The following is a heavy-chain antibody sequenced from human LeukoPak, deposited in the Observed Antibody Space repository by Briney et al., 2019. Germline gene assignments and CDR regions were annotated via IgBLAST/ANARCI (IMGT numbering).Heavy chain of an antibody. V-gene: IGHV3-23*01. Sequence: PGGSLSLSCAASGFTFSSYAMSWVRQAPGKGLEWVSAISGSGGSTYYADSVKGRFTISRDNSKNTLYLQMNSLRAEDTAVYYCAKDTSGWPLNFDYWGQGTLVTVSS. J-gene: IGHJ4*02. CDR2: ISGSGGST. CDR3: AKDTSGWPLNFDY. CDR1: GFTFSSYA. D-gene: IGHD6-19*01.